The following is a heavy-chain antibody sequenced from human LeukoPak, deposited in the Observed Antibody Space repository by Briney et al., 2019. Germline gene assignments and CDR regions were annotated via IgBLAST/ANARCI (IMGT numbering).Heavy chain of an antibody. V-gene: IGHV1-69*05. CDR3: ARESPSSSGWYLDY. Sequence: GASVTVSFKASGGTFTSYAFNWVRQAPGQGLEWMGGIIPVLPTAKYAQKFQGRVTMTRDTTISTAYMELSRLRSDDTAVYYCARESPSSSGWYLDYWGQGTLVTVSS. CDR2: IIPVLPTA. CDR1: GGTFTSYA. D-gene: IGHD6-19*01. J-gene: IGHJ4*02.